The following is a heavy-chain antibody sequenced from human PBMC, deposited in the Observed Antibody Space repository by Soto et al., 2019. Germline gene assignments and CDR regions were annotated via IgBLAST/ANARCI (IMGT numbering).Heavy chain of an antibody. CDR3: ARDPDCSSTSCYVGTYDY. D-gene: IGHD2-2*01. Sequence: GASVKVSCKASGGTFSSYTISWVRQAPGQGLEWMGRIIPILGIANYAQKFQGRVTITADKSTSTAYMELRSLRSDDTAVYYCARDPDCSSTSCYVGTYDYWGQGTLVTVSS. CDR1: GGTFSSYT. CDR2: IIPILGIA. J-gene: IGHJ4*02. V-gene: IGHV1-69*04.